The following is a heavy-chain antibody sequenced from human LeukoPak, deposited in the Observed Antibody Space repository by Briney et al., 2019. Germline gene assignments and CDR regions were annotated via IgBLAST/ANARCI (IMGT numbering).Heavy chain of an antibody. J-gene: IGHJ3*02. Sequence: PSETLSLTCTVSGGSISSSSYYWGWIRQPPGKGLEWIGSIYYSGSTYYNPSLKSRFPISVDTSKNQFSLTLSSVTAADTAVYYCASPFSSTRYSGAFDIWGQGTMVTVSS. CDR1: GGSISSSSYY. CDR2: IYYSGST. V-gene: IGHV4-39*01. CDR3: ASPFSSTRYSGAFDI. D-gene: IGHD6-13*01.